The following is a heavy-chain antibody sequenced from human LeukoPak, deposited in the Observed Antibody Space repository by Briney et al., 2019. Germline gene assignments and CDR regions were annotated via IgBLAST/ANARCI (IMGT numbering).Heavy chain of an antibody. Sequence: PGGSLRLSCEASGFTFSSYGMHWVRQAPGKGLEWVAVIWYDGSKKYYGESVKGRFTISRDNSKNTLYLQMNSLRGEDTAIYYCARDLAARHFDYWGQGTLVTVSS. D-gene: IGHD6-6*01. V-gene: IGHV3-33*01. CDR3: ARDLAARHFDY. J-gene: IGHJ4*02. CDR1: GFTFSSYG. CDR2: IWYDGSKK.